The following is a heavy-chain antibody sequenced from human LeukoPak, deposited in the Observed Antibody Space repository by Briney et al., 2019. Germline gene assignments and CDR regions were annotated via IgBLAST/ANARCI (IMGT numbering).Heavy chain of an antibody. D-gene: IGHD3-22*01. CDR2: ISGSGGST. CDR1: GFTFSSYA. V-gene: IGHV3-23*01. CDR3: AKDAFYYYDSSGYYPFDY. J-gene: IGHJ4*02. Sequence: GGSLRLSCAASGFTFSSYAMSRVRQASGKGLEWVSAISGSGGSTYYADSVKGRFTISRDNSKNTLYLQMNSLRAEDTAVYYCAKDAFYYYDSSGYYPFDYWGQGTLVTVSS.